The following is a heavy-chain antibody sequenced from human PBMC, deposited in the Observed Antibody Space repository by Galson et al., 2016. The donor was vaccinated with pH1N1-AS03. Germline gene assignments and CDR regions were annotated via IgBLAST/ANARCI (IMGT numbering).Heavy chain of an antibody. CDR3: AREGIVAQFMEWYLFY. D-gene: IGHD3-3*01. CDR1: GYRFKDYA. Sequence: SVKVSCKDSGYRFKDYAINWVRQAPGQGPEWMGWINTNTGDTKLAQGFAGRFVFSFDASVSTAYLQITSLKAEDTAIYYCAREGIVAQFMEWYLFYWGQGTQLTASS. V-gene: IGHV7-4-1*02. CDR2: INTNTGDT. J-gene: IGHJ4*02.